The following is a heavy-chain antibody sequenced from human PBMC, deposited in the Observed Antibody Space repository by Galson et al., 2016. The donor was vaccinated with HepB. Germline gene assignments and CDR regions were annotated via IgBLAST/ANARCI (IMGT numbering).Heavy chain of an antibody. CDR1: GYTFTNYG. CDR2: ISTYTGNT. Sequence: SVKVSCKASGYTFTNYGISWVRQAPGQGLEWMGWISTYTGNTDYAQKLQGRVTMTTDTSTSTASMELRSLRSDDTAVYYRARGQFLAYCSGGSCYSFDYWGQGTLVTVSS. J-gene: IGHJ4*02. CDR3: ARGQFLAYCSGGSCYSFDY. D-gene: IGHD2-15*01. V-gene: IGHV1-18*01.